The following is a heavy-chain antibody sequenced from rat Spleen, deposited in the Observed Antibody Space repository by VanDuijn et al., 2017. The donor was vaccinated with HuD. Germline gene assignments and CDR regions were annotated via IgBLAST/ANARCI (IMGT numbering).Heavy chain of an antibody. CDR1: GFTFSDYD. CDR3: TRGGNYDFAY. V-gene: IGHV5S23*01. Sequence: EVQLVESGGGLIQPGRSLKLSCAASGFTFSDYDMAWVRQAPTKGLEWVASISSDTANSYYRDSVRGRFTISRDNAKNTLYLQMNSLRSEDTATYFCTRGGNYDFAYWGRGALVTVSS. J-gene: IGHJ3*01. D-gene: IGHD1-10*01. CDR2: ISSDTANS.